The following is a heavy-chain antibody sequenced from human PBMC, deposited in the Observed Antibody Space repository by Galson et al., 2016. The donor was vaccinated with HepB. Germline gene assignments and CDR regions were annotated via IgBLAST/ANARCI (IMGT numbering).Heavy chain of an antibody. Sequence: SVKVSCKAFGYTFTRYGVSWVRQAPGQGLEWMGWISPSNGNTNYAQKVQGRVTMTTDTSTSTAYMELRSLRSDDTAVYYCARGGGSYAIDYWGQGTRVTVSS. D-gene: IGHD1-26*01. CDR3: ARGGGSYAIDY. CDR1: GYTFTRYG. V-gene: IGHV1-18*01. CDR2: ISPSNGNT. J-gene: IGHJ4*02.